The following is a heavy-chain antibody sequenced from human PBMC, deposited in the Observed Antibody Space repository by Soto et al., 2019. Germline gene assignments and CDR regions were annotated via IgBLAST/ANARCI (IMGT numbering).Heavy chain of an antibody. D-gene: IGHD2-15*01. CDR2: ISAYNGNT. CDR1: GYTFTSYC. V-gene: IGHV1-18*01. CDR3: ASDRWSPGAFDI. J-gene: IGHJ3*02. Sequence: GASVKVSCKASGYTFTSYCISWVRQAPGQGLEWMGWISAYNGNTNYAQKLQGRVTMTTDTSTSTAYMELRSLRSDDTAVYYCASDRWSPGAFDIWGQGTMVTVSS.